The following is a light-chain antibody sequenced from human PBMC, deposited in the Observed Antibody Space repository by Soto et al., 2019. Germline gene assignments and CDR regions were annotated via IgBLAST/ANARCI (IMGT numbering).Light chain of an antibody. Sequence: LVLTKSPTTLSSSPSQRATLSCSSSQSVSSYLAWYQQKPGQAPRLLIYDASNRATGIPARFSGSGSGTDFTLTISSLEPEDFAVYYCQQRSNWPPWTFGQGTKVDNK. J-gene: IGKJ1*01. V-gene: IGKV3-11*01. CDR3: QQRSNWPPWT. CDR1: QSVSSY. CDR2: DAS.